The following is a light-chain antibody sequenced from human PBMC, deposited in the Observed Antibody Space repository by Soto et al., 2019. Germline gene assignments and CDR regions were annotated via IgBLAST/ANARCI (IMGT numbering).Light chain of an antibody. V-gene: IGLV2-8*01. CDR2: EVS. CDR1: SSDVGGYNY. J-gene: IGLJ1*01. Sequence: QSVLTQPPSASGSPGQSVTISCTGTSSDVGGYNYVSWYQQHPGKAPKLMIYEVSKRPSGVPDRFSGSKSGNTASLTVSGLHAEDEADYYCSSYAGSNNYVFGTRTKLTVL. CDR3: SSYAGSNNYV.